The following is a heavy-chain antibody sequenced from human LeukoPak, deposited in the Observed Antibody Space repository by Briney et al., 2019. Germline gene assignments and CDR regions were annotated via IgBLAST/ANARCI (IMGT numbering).Heavy chain of an antibody. J-gene: IGHJ6*02. D-gene: IGHD3-3*01. V-gene: IGHV1-8*01. CDR3: ARDFKYYDFWSGSSYGMDV. CDR2: MKPSSGDT. Sequence: ASVKVSCKTSGYTFTSYDINWVRQATGQGLEWMGWMKPSSGDTGYTQKFQGRVTMTRDTSISTAYMELSSLRSEDTAVYYCARDFKYYDFWSGSSYGMDVWGQGTTVTVSS. CDR1: GYTFTSYD.